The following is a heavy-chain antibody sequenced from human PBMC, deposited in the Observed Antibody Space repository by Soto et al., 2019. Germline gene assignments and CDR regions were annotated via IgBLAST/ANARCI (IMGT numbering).Heavy chain of an antibody. D-gene: IGHD3-3*01. J-gene: IGHJ6*02. CDR1: GFTFSDYY. Sequence: PGGSLRLSCAASGFTFSDYYMSWIRQAPGKGLEWVSYISSSGSTIYYADSVKGRFTISRDNAKNPLYLQMNSLRAEDTAVYYCARGGTYYDFWSGYYTDYYGMDVWGQGTTVTVSS. V-gene: IGHV3-11*01. CDR3: ARGGTYYDFWSGYYTDYYGMDV. CDR2: ISSSGSTI.